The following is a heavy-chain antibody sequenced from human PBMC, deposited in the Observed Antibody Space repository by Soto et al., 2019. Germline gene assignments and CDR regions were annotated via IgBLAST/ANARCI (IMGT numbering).Heavy chain of an antibody. J-gene: IGHJ4*02. D-gene: IGHD4-17*01. CDR1: GFTFSSYA. CDR3: AKNAVTTFLTNTDY. CDR2: ISGSGGST. V-gene: IGHV3-23*01. Sequence: EVQLLESGGGLVQPGGSLRLSGAASGFTFSSYAMSWVRQAPGKGLEWVSAISGSGGSTYYADSVKGRFTISRDNSKNTLYLHMNSLRGEDTAVSYCAKNAVTTFLTNTDYWGQGTLVTVSS.